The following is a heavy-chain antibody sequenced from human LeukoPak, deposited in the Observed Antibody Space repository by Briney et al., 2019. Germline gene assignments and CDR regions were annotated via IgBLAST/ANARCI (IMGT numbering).Heavy chain of an antibody. CDR2: INPNSGGT. V-gene: IGHV1-2*02. CDR1: GYTFTGYY. J-gene: IGHJ4*02. Sequence: ASVKVSCKASGYTFTGYYMHWVRQAPGQGLEWIGWINPNSGGTNYAQKFQGRVTMTRDTSISTAYMELSRLRSDDTAVYYCARDKSYCSGGSCYSAIDYWGQGTLVTVSS. D-gene: IGHD2-15*01. CDR3: ARDKSYCSGGSCYSAIDY.